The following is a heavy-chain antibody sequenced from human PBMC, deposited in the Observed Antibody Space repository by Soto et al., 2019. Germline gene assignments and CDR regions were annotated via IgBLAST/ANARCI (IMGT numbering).Heavy chain of an antibody. V-gene: IGHV4-4*02. CDR2: IYHIGST. D-gene: IGHD4-4*01. CDR1: GGSISSSNW. J-gene: IGHJ4*02. CDR3: ASLGTTVTTFDY. Sequence: QVQLQESGPGLVKPSGTLSLTCAVSGGSISSSNWWSWVRQPPGKGLQGIGEIYHIGSTNYNPSLKIRDTISVDKSKNQFSLKLSSVNAADTAVYYCASLGTTVTTFDYWLQGTLGTVSS.